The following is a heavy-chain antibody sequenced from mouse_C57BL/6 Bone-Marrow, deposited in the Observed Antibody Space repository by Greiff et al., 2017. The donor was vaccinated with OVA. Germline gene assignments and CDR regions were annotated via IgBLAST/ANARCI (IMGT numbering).Heavy chain of an antibody. D-gene: IGHD1-1*01. J-gene: IGHJ2*01. V-gene: IGHV1-55*01. CDR1: GYTFTSYW. CDR3: ARRRVGAHFDY. CDR2: IYPGSGST. Sequence: QVQLQQPGAELVKPGASVKMSCKASGYTFTSYWITWVKQRPGQGLEWIGDIYPGSGSTNYNEKFKGKATLTVDTSSSTAYMQLSSLTSEDSAGEYWARRRVGAHFDYWGQGTTLTVSS.